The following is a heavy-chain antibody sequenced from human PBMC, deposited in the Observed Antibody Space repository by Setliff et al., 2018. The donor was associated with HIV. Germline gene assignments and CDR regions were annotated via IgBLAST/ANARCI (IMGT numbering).Heavy chain of an antibody. Sequence: GGSLRLSCVDSGSLFSSYAMSWVRQAPGKGLEWVSGISRSGDSTYYAGSVKGRFTVSRDNSKNTLYLQMNSLRAEDTALYYCAKAPLSLVIPGRRDNWFDPWGQGTLVTVSS. J-gene: IGHJ5*02. D-gene: IGHD1-26*01. CDR2: ISRSGDST. V-gene: IGHV3-23*01. CDR3: AKAPLSLVIPGRRDNWFDP. CDR1: GSLFSSYA.